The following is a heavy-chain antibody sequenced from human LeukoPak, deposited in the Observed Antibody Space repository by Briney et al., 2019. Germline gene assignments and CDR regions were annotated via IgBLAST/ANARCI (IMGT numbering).Heavy chain of an antibody. V-gene: IGHV3-30-3*01. CDR1: GFTFSSSA. J-gene: IGHJ4*02. D-gene: IGHD3-10*01. CDR2: ISYDGSNK. Sequence: PGGSLRLSCAASGFTFSSSAMHWVRQTPGKGLEWVAVISYDGSNKYYADSVKGRFTISRDNSKNTLYLQMSSLRAEDTAVYYCARGEEVLDYWGQGTLVTVSS. CDR3: ARGEEVLDY.